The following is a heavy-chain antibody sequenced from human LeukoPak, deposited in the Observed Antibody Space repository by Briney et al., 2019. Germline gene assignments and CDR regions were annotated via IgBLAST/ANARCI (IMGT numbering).Heavy chain of an antibody. CDR2: ISYDGSNK. CDR3: AKMERDPYY. D-gene: IGHD3-3*01. Sequence: GGSLRLSCAASGFTFSSYGMHWVRQAPGKGLEWVAVISYDGSNKYYADSVKGRFTISRDNSKNTLYLQMNSLRAEGTAVYYCAKMERDPYYWGQGTLVTVSS. V-gene: IGHV3-30*18. J-gene: IGHJ4*02. CDR1: GFTFSSYG.